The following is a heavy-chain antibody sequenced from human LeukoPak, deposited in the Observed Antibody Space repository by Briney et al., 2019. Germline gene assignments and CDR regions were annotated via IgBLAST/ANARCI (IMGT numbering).Heavy chain of an antibody. CDR2: IIPILGIA. CDR3: ASVGRRAQRDILTGYYIREDY. J-gene: IGHJ4*02. V-gene: IGHV1-69*04. CDR1: GGTFSSYA. Sequence: ASVKVSCKASGGTFSSYAISWVRQAPGQGLEWMGRIIPILGIANYAQKFQGRVTITADKSTSTAYMELSSLRSEDTAVYYCASVGRRAQRDILTGYYIREDYWGQGTLVTVSS. D-gene: IGHD3-9*01.